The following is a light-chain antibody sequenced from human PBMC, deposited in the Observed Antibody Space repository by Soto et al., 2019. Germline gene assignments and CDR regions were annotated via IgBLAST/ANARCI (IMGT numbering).Light chain of an antibody. V-gene: IGLV2-14*03. CDR2: GID. Sequence: QSALTQPASVSGSPGQSITISCTGTNSDVGGYKYVSWYQHQPGKAPKLMFYGIDNRPTGVSNRYSASKSGNTASLTISELQAEDEAEYYCVSYTSTTPLVFGGGTQLTVL. CDR3: VSYTSTTPLV. CDR1: NSDVGGYKY. J-gene: IGLJ2*01.